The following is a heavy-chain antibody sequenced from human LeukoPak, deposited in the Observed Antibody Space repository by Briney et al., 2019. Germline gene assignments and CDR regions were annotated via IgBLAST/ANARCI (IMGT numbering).Heavy chain of an antibody. CDR1: GGSISSGGYY. V-gene: IGHV4-31*03. D-gene: IGHD3-10*01. Sequence: SETLSLTCTVSGGSISSGGYYWSWIRQHPGKGLERIGYIYYSGSTYYNPSLKSRVTISIDTSKNQFSLKLSSVTAADTAVYYCAGGGNYYGSGSYYNAYYYYYYMDVWGKGTTVTVSS. CDR3: AGGGNYYGSGSYYNAYYYYYYMDV. J-gene: IGHJ6*03. CDR2: IYYSGST.